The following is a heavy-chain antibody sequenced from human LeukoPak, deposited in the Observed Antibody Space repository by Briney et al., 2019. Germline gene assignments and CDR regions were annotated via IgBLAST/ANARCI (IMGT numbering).Heavy chain of an antibody. J-gene: IGHJ6*02. D-gene: IGHD5/OR15-5a*01. V-gene: IGHV3-21*01. Sequence: PGGSLRLSCAPSGFTFSRYSMIWLRDATGKGLEGVSSISSSSSYIYYADSVKGRFPNSSDNAKNSLYLQMNSLRAEDTAVYYCARSWLVYYWYYGMDVWGQGTTVTVSS. CDR3: ARSWLVYYWYYGMDV. CDR1: GFTFSRYS. CDR2: ISSSSSYI.